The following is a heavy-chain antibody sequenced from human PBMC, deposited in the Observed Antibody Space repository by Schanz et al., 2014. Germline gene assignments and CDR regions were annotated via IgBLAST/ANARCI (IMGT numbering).Heavy chain of an antibody. V-gene: IGHV1-3*01. CDR2: INPANGNT. D-gene: IGHD6-13*01. J-gene: IGHJ5*02. CDR1: GYTLKDHA. Sequence: QVQLVQSGPEVKKPGASVKVSCQASGYTLKDHAMHWVRQAPGQSLEWLGWINPANGNTHYSPRLNGRVSTASDTAASTVYLHYSSLKSDDAAVYYCARDLIAAAESWFDPWGQGTPXTVSS. CDR3: ARDLIAAAESWFDP.